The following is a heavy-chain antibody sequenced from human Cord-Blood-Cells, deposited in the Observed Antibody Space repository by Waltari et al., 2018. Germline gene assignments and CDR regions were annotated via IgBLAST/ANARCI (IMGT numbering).Heavy chain of an antibody. V-gene: IGHV4-34*01. CDR3: AKVVPAAMGMGV. Sequence: QVQLQQWGAGLLKPSETLSLTCAVYGGSFSGYYWSWIRQPPGKGLEWIGEINHSGSTNYNPSLKSRVTISVDTSKNQFSLKLSSVTAADTAVYYCAKVVPAAMGMGVWGQGTTVTVSS. J-gene: IGHJ6*02. CDR2: INHSGST. CDR1: GGSFSGYY. D-gene: IGHD2-2*01.